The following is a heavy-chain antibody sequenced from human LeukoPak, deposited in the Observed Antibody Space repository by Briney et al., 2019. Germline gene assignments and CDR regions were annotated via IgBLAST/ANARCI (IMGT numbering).Heavy chain of an antibody. Sequence: PGGSLRLSCAASGLSFSSYGLHWVRQAPGKGLEWVAVISYNGSNKYYADSVRGRFTISRDNSKNTLYLQMNSLRAEDTAVYYCAKSTAYSITMIVVIKPMDVWGQGTTVTVSS. CDR2: ISYNGSNK. CDR3: AKSTAYSITMIVVIKPMDV. CDR1: GLSFSSYG. V-gene: IGHV3-30*18. J-gene: IGHJ6*02. D-gene: IGHD3-22*01.